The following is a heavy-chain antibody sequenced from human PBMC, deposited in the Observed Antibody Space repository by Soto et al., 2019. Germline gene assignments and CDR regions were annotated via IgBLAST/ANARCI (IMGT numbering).Heavy chain of an antibody. J-gene: IGHJ4*02. Sequence: LRLSCAASGFTFSDYGMHWVRQAPGKGLEWVAVISYDGTIEYYVDSVKGRFTISRDNSKKTLYLQMNSLRLEDTALYYCTKDQGISFRASDHWGQGTLVTSPQ. CDR1: GFTFSDYG. V-gene: IGHV3-30*18. CDR2: ISYDGTIE. D-gene: IGHD3-10*01. CDR3: TKDQGISFRASDH.